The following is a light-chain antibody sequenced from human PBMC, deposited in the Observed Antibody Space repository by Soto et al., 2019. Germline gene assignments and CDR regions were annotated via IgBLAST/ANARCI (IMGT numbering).Light chain of an antibody. V-gene: IGKV1-8*01. J-gene: IGKJ3*01. CDR3: QQLNSYTGT. CDR2: AAS. CDR1: QGISSY. Sequence: AIRMTQSPSSLSASTGDRVTITCRASQGISSYLAWYQQKPGKAPKLLIYAASTLQSGVPSRFSGSGSGTEFTLTISSLQPEDFATYYCQQLNSYTGTFGPGTKVDIK.